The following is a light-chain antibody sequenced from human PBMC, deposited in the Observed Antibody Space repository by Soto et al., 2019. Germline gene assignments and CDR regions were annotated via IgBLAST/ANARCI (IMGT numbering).Light chain of an antibody. V-gene: IGLV2-14*01. Sequence: QSALTQPASVSGSPGQSITISCAGSSSDVGGYKYVSWYQQFPGNAPKLIIYGVTIRPSGVSNRFSGSKSGNTASLTISGLQAEDEADYYCSSYSSSSISYVFGTGTKLTVL. CDR2: GVT. CDR1: SSDVGGYKY. CDR3: SSYSSSSISYV. J-gene: IGLJ1*01.